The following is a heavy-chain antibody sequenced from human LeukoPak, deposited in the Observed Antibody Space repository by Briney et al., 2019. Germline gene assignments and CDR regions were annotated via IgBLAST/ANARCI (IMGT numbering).Heavy chain of an antibody. CDR1: GYTFTGYY. D-gene: IGHD3-9*01. J-gene: IGHJ5*02. V-gene: IGHV1-2*02. CDR2: INPNSGGT. Sequence: ASVKVSCKASGYTFTGYYMHWVRQAPGQGLEWMGWINPNSGGTNYAQKFQGRVTMTRDTSISTAYLQWSSLKASDTAMYYCARLSLLRYFDWPRREFDPWGRGTLVTVSS. CDR3: ARLSLLRYFDWPRREFDP.